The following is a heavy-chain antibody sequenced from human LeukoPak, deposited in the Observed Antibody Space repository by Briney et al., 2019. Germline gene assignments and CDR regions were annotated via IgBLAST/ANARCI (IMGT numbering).Heavy chain of an antibody. J-gene: IGHJ4*02. CDR1: GFTFSSYA. CDR2: ISGSGGST. Sequence: GGSLRLSCAASGFTFSSYAMSWVRQAPGKGLEWVSAISGSGGSTYYADSVKGRFTISRDNSKNTLYLQMNSLRAEDTAVYYCAKDPPPKVSSHWVFYYWGQGNLGTGS. V-gene: IGHV3-23*01. CDR3: AKDPPPKVSSHWVFYY. D-gene: IGHD6-13*01.